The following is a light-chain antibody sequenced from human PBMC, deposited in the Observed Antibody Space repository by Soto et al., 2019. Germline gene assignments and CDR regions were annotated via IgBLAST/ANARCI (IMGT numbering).Light chain of an antibody. CDR1: QSVSNS. V-gene: IGKV3-11*01. J-gene: IGKJ2*03. CDR2: GIS. CDR3: QQGSDWPSRYR. Sequence: EMVLTQSPATLSLSPGERVTLSCRASQSVSNSLVWYQQKAGQAPRLLIYGISYRATGVPARFSGSGSGTDFTLTIRSLEPEDFAIYYCQQGSDWPSRYRFGQGTELEI.